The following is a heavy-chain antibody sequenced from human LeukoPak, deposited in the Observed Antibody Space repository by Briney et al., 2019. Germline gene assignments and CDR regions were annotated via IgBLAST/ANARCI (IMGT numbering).Heavy chain of an antibody. CDR2: IKQDGSEK. D-gene: IGHD6-19*01. V-gene: IGHV3-7*05. J-gene: IGHJ2*01. CDR3: ARGGSSFERYFDL. Sequence: GGSLRLSCAASGFTFNIYWMSWVRQAPGKGLEWVANIKQDGSEKYYVDSVKGRFTISRDNAKNSLYLQMNSLRAEDTAVYYCARGGSSFERYFDLWGRGTLVTVSS. CDR1: GFTFNIYW.